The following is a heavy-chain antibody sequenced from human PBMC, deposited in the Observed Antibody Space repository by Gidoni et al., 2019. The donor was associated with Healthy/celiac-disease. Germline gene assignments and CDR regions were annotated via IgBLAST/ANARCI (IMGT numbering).Heavy chain of an antibody. D-gene: IGHD2-2*01. V-gene: IGHV1-69*04. J-gene: IGHJ6*02. Sequence: QVQLVQSGAEVKKPGSSVKVSCKASGGTFSSYAISWVLQAPGQGLEWMGRIIPILGIANYAQKFQGRVTITADKSTSTAYMELSSLRSEDTAVYYCARERYCSSTSCYLGTLGYYYYGMDVWGQGTTVTVSS. CDR3: ARERYCSSTSCYLGTLGYYYYGMDV. CDR2: IIPILGIA. CDR1: GGTFSSYA.